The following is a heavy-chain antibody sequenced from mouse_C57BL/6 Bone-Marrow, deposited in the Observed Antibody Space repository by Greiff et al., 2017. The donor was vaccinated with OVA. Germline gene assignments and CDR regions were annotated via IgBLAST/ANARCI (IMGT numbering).Heavy chain of an antibody. V-gene: IGHV1-81*01. D-gene: IGHD1-1*01. Sequence: QVQLKQSGAELARPGASVKLSCKASGYTFTSYGISWVKQRTGQGLEWIGEIYPRSGNTYYNEKFKGKATLTADKSSSTAYMELRSLTSEDSAVYFCARWPIYYYGSSLAWFAYWGQGTLVTVSA. CDR3: ARWPIYYYGSSLAWFAY. CDR2: IYPRSGNT. CDR1: GYTFTSYG. J-gene: IGHJ3*01.